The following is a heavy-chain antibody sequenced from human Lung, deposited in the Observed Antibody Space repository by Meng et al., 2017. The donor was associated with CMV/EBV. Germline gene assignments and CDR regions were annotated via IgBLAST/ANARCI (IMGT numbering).Heavy chain of an antibody. J-gene: IGHJ4*02. D-gene: IGHD2-2*01. Sequence: GGSLRLFCAASGFSFSRYGMSWVRQAPGKGLEWVSVMYSGGSSTFYADSVQGRFTISRDESKNTLYLQMNSLRAEDTALYYCAKCSSTSCRYFDYWGQGTLVTVSS. CDR2: MYSGGSST. CDR3: AKCSSTSCRYFDY. V-gene: IGHV3-23*03. CDR1: GFSFSRYG.